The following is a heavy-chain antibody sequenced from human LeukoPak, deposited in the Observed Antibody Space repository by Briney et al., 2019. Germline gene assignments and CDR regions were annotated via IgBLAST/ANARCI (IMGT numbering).Heavy chain of an antibody. CDR3: ARDHWGIVENGYDYFYYDMDV. Sequence: ASVKVSCKASGGSFSTSGFSWVRQAPGQGLEWMGGVIPIYGTPSYAQKIQGRVTITTDESTSTAYMELSSLRSEDTAVYYCARDHWGIVENGYDYFYYDMDVWGQGTTVTVSS. CDR1: GGSFSTSG. D-gene: IGHD7-27*01. J-gene: IGHJ6*02. CDR2: VIPIYGTP. V-gene: IGHV1-69*05.